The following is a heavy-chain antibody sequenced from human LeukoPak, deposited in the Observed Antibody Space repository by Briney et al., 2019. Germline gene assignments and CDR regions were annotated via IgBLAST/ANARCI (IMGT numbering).Heavy chain of an antibody. CDR2: LNPKSGAT. CDR1: GYTFTAYC. D-gene: IGHD5-24*01. J-gene: IGHJ3*02. CDR3: ARDDGATSANAFDI. Sequence: ASVKVSCKASGYTFTAYCMHWVRQAPGQGLEWMGWLNPKSGATNYAQKLQGRVAMTWDTSISTAYMELSSLRSDDMAVYYCARDDGATSANAFDIWGQGTMVTVSS. V-gene: IGHV1-2*02.